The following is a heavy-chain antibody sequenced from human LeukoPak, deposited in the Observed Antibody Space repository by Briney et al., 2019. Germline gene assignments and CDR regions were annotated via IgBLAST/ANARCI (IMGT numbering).Heavy chain of an antibody. J-gene: IGHJ6*03. V-gene: IGHV1-24*01. Sequence: GASVKVSCKVSGYTLTELSMHWVRQAPGKGLEWMGGFDPEDGETIYARKFQGRVTMTEDTSTDTAYMELSSLRSEDTAVYYCATAGGYCSSTSCYKYYYYMDVWGKGTTVTVSS. CDR1: GYTLTELS. D-gene: IGHD2-2*02. CDR3: ATAGGYCSSTSCYKYYYYMDV. CDR2: FDPEDGET.